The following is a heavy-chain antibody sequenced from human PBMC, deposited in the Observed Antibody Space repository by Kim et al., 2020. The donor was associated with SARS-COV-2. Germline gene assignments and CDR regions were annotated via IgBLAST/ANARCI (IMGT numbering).Heavy chain of an antibody. V-gene: IGHV4-59*08. CDR3: ARHGDSSGYYKYYYYYYGMDV. J-gene: IGHJ6*02. CDR2: IYYSGST. CDR1: GGSISSYY. D-gene: IGHD3-22*01. Sequence: SETLSLTCTVSGGSISSYYWSWIRQPPGKGLEWIGYIYYSGSTNYNPSLKSLVTISVDTSKNQFSLKLSSVTTADTAVYYCARHGDSSGYYKYYYYYYGMDVWGQGTTVTVSS.